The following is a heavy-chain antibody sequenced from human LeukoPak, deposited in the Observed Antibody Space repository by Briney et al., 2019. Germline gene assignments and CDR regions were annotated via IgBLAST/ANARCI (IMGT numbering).Heavy chain of an antibody. CDR2: IYTSGST. CDR1: GGSISSYY. J-gene: IGHJ5*02. Sequence: PSETLSLTCTVSGGSISSYYWSWIRQPAGKGLEWIGRIYTSGSTNYNPSLKSRVTMSVDTSKNQFSLKLSSVTAADTAVCYCARDYGYSYGYSRANWFDPWGQGTLVTVSS. CDR3: ARDYGYSYGYSRANWFDP. D-gene: IGHD5-18*01. V-gene: IGHV4-4*07.